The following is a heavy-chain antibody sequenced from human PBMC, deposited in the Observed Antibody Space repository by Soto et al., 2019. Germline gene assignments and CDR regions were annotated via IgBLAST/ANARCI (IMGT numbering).Heavy chain of an antibody. D-gene: IGHD1-26*01. CDR1: GGTFSTYI. CDR2: ISPMVGIA. CDR3: ARLASGGDDY. Sequence: QVQLVQSGAEVKKPGSSVRVSCKASGGTFSTYIISWVRQAPGQGLEWMGRISPMVGIAIYAQKFQGRIAITADKSTSIAYLEVTNRRNEDTAVYYGARLASGGDDYWGQGTLITVSS. V-gene: IGHV1-69*02. J-gene: IGHJ4*02.